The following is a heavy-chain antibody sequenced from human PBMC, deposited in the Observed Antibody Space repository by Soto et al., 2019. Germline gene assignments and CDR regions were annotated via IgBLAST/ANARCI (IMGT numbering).Heavy chain of an antibody. D-gene: IGHD1-26*01. J-gene: IGHJ4*02. CDR3: ARVGGSYFSLDY. CDR1: GFTFTSYS. Sequence: EVQLVESGGGLVKPGGSLRLSCAASGFTFTSYSMSWVRQAPGKGLEWVSSISHSTRYIYYADSVKGRFTISRDNANNSLFLQMNSLRVEDTAVYYCARVGGSYFSLDYWSQGTLVTVSS. CDR2: ISHSTRYI. V-gene: IGHV3-21*01.